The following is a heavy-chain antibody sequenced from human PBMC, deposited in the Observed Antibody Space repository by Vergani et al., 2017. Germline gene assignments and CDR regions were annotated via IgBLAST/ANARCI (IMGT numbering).Heavy chain of an antibody. CDR2: IRHDGTNQ. CDR1: GFIFTNYG. V-gene: IGHV3-30*02. Sequence: QVQLVESGGGVVQPGGSLRLSCAASGFIFTNYGMHWARQVPGKGLEWVAFIRHDGTNQYYADSVKGRFTISRDNSRNTLDLQMNSLKPEDTAVYYCAKSRGTCSSTSCFYHYAMDVWGQGTTVTVSS. J-gene: IGHJ6*02. D-gene: IGHD2-2*01. CDR3: AKSRGTCSSTSCFYHYAMDV.